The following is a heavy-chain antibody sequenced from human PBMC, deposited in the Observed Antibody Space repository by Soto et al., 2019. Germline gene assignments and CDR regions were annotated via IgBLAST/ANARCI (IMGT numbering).Heavy chain of an antibody. D-gene: IGHD6-13*01. V-gene: IGHV4-34*01. J-gene: IGHJ5*02. CDR2: INHVGNT. CDR3: ARGIRGVGADGAVAWFDT. Sequence: KSSETLSLTCAVSDGSFSGYYWSWIRQPPGKGLEWIGEINHVGNTNYNPSLKSRVTISVDPSKKQFSLNLSSVTAADTAVYYCARGIRGVGADGAVAWFDTWGQGTLVTVS. CDR1: DGSFSGYY.